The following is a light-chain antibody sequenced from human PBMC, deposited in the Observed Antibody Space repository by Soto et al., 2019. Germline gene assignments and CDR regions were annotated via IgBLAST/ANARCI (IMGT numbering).Light chain of an antibody. J-gene: IGKJ4*01. CDR3: QQYGSYSLLT. CDR2: KAS. CDR1: ETINNW. V-gene: IGKV1-5*03. Sequence: DIQMTQSPSTLSASVGDRVTITCRASETINNWLAWYQQKPGKPPKLLISKASNLESGVPSRFSGSGTETEFTLTISGLQPDDFATYYCQQYGSYSLLTFAGGTRVDLK.